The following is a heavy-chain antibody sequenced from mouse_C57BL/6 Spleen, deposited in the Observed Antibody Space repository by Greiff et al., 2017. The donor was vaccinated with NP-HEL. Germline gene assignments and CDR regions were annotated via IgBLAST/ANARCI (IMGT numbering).Heavy chain of an antibody. V-gene: IGHV5-17*01. Sequence: EVKVVESGGGLVKPGGSLKLSCAASGFTFSDYGMHWVRQAPEKGLEWVAYISSGSSTIYYADTVKGRCTISRDNAKNTLFLQMTSLRSEDTAMYYCARGPYYYGSSYEAMDYWGQGTSVTVSS. J-gene: IGHJ4*01. CDR1: GFTFSDYG. CDR2: ISSGSSTI. D-gene: IGHD1-1*01. CDR3: ARGPYYYGSSYEAMDY.